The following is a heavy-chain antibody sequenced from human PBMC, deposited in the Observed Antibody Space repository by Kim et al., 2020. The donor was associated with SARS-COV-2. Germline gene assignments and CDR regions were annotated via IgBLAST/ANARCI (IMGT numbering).Heavy chain of an antibody. J-gene: IGHJ4*02. CDR1: GGTFSSYA. CDR3: ARVSIAAAGSNY. CDR2: IIPILGIA. D-gene: IGHD6-13*01. Sequence: SVKVSCKASGGTFSSYAISWVRQAPGQGLEWMGRIIPILGIANYAQKFQGRVTITADKSTSTAYMELSSLRSEDTAVYYCARVSIAAAGSNYWGQGTLVTVSS. V-gene: IGHV1-69*04.